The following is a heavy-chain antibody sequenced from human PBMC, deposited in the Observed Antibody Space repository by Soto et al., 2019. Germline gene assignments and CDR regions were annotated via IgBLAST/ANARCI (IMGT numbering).Heavy chain of an antibody. CDR2: VNPNSGGT. D-gene: IGHD6-19*01. Sequence: GASVKVSCKASGYTFTGYYINWVRQAPGQGLEWMGWVNPNSGGTNYAQKFQGWVTMTRDTSISTAYMELSRLRSDDTAVYYCVTSRVSIAVAGETEYYFDYWGQGTLVTVSS. CDR1: GYTFTGYY. J-gene: IGHJ4*02. V-gene: IGHV1-2*04. CDR3: VTSRVSIAVAGETEYYFDY.